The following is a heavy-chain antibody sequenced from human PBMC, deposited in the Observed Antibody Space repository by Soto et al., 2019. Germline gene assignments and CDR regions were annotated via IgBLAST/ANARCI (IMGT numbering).Heavy chain of an antibody. CDR3: AKDRMDHISVWDPFDI. CDR2: IGGGDDET. V-gene: IGHV3-23*01. CDR1: GFTFSIFA. D-gene: IGHD2-2*03. J-gene: IGHJ3*02. Sequence: EVQLLESGGGLVQPGGSLRLSCDASGFTFSIFAMSWVRQAPGKGLEWVSSIGGGDDETYYTDSVKGRFTISRDNSKNTLYLQMKSLRAEDTAIYYCAKDRMDHISVWDPFDIWGQGTTVTVSS.